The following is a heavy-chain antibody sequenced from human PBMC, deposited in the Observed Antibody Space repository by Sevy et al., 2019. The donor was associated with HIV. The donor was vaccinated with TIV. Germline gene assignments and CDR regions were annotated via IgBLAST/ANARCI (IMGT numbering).Heavy chain of an antibody. J-gene: IGHJ6*02. CDR1: GFTFSSHG. CDR3: ARGMGYCISTSCYVYGLDV. CDR2: ISYDGGNK. D-gene: IGHD2-2*01. Sequence: GGSLRLSCAASGFTFSSHGIHWVRQAPGKGLEWVTCISYDGGNKYYADSVKGRFTISRDNTKKTLYLQMNSLRAEDTAVYYCARGMGYCISTSCYVYGLDVWGQGTTVTVSS. V-gene: IGHV3-30-3*01.